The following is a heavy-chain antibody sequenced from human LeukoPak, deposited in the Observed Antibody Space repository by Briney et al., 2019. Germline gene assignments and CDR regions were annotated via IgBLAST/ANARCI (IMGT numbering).Heavy chain of an antibody. V-gene: IGHV5-51*01. D-gene: IGHD2-8*01. CDR3: ATTMGRRTPYDY. Sequence: PGASLQISCKCSGYMFISYWIGWGRQLPGKGMEWMGIIYPSDSDIKDSPSFQGQVTISADKSISTAYLQWSSLKASDTAMYYCATTMGRRTPYDYWGQGTLVTVSS. CDR1: GYMFISYW. J-gene: IGHJ4*02. CDR2: IYPSDSDI.